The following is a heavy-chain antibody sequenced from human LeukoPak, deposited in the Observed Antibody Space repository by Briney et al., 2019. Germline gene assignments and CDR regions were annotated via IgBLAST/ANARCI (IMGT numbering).Heavy chain of an antibody. CDR2: IYHSGST. Sequence: RTSETLSLTCAVSGGSISSGGYSWSWIRQPPGKGLEWIGYIYHSGSTYYNPSLKSRVTISVDRSKNQFSLKLSSVTAADTAVYYCARDPGGSGPTNAFDIWGQGTMVTVSS. CDR3: ARDPGGSGPTNAFDI. J-gene: IGHJ3*02. V-gene: IGHV4-30-2*01. D-gene: IGHD2-15*01. CDR1: GGSISSGGYS.